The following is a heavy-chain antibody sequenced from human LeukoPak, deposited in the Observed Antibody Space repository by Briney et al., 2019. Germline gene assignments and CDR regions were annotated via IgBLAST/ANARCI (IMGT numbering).Heavy chain of an antibody. CDR2: IYYSGST. CDR1: GGSISSYY. D-gene: IGHD6-19*01. CDR3: ARQQSVYSSGLNWFDP. J-gene: IGHJ5*02. V-gene: IGHV4-59*08. Sequence: KSSETLSLTCTVSGGSISSYYWSWIRQPPGKGLEWIGYIYYSGSTNYNPSLKSRVTISVDTSKNQFSLKLSSVTAADTAVYYCARQQSVYSSGLNWFDPWGQGTLVTVSS.